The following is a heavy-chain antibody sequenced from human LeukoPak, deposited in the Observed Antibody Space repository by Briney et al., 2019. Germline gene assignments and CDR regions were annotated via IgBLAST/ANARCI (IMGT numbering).Heavy chain of an antibody. CDR1: GGSISSSSYY. Sequence: PSETLSLTCTVSGGSISSSSYYWGWIRQPPGKGLEWIGSIYYSGSTYYNPSLKSRVTISVDTSKNQFSLKLSSVTAADTAAYYCARSVRENQLLGLDWFDPWGQGTLVTVSS. D-gene: IGHD2-2*01. CDR2: IYYSGST. V-gene: IGHV4-39*07. CDR3: ARSVRENQLLGLDWFDP. J-gene: IGHJ5*02.